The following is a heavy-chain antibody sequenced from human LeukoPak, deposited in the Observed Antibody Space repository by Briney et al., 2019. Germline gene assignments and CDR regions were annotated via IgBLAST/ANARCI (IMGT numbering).Heavy chain of an antibody. J-gene: IGHJ6*02. CDR3: ARDFRGDYAYYYGLDA. V-gene: IGHV4-4*07. Sequence: PSETLSLTCTVSGGSISSYYWCWIRQPAGKGLEWIGRIYTSGSTNYNPSLKSRVTMSVDTSKNQFSLKLSSVTAADTAVYYCARDFRGDYAYYYGLDAWGQGTTVTVSS. CDR2: IYTSGST. CDR1: GGSISSYY. D-gene: IGHD4-17*01.